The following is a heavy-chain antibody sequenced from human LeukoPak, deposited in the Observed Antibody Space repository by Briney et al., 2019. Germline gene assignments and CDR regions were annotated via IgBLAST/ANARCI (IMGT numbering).Heavy chain of an antibody. Sequence: GGSLRLSCAASGFTFSSYSMNWVRQAPGKGLEWVSYISGSSSTIYYAGSVKGRFTISRDNAKNSLYLRMNSLRAEDTAVYYCARDRASEVGAGRGCFDPWGQGTLVTVSS. D-gene: IGHD1-26*01. CDR2: ISGSSSTI. CDR1: GFTFSSYS. V-gene: IGHV3-48*01. CDR3: ARDRASEVGAGRGCFDP. J-gene: IGHJ5*02.